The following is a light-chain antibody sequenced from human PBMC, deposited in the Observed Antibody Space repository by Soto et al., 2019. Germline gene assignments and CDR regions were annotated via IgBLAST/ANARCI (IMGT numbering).Light chain of an antibody. J-gene: IGKJ1*01. Sequence: DVQMTQSPSTLSASVGDRVSITCRASQGINIWLAWYQQKPGRAPKLLIHKASTLESGVPSRFSGSDSGTEFTLTIDSLQPDDFATYYCQQYNVYWTFGQGTKVDIK. V-gene: IGKV1-5*03. CDR2: KAS. CDR3: QQYNVYWT. CDR1: QGINIW.